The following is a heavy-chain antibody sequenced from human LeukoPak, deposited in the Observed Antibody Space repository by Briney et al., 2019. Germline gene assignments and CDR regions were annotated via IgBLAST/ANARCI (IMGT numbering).Heavy chain of an antibody. CDR2: IFTGGST. J-gene: IGHJ4*02. V-gene: IGHV4-4*07. Sequence: SETLSLTCTVSGASISTYYWSWVRQPAGKGLEWIGRIFTGGSTIQNPSLKSRVTMSQDTYRNEFSLLLNSVTAADTAVYYCATSFGDYGVFDYWGQGILVTVSS. D-gene: IGHD4-17*01. CDR3: ATSFGDYGVFDY. CDR1: GASISTYY.